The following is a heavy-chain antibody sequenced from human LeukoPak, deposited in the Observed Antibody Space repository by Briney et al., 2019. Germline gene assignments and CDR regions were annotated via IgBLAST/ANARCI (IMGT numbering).Heavy chain of an antibody. J-gene: IGHJ4*02. CDR2: MNPNSGNT. CDR3: TRALAPFGSGSYAFDC. V-gene: IGHV1-8*01. D-gene: IGHD3-10*01. CDR1: GYTFTSYD. Sequence: ASVKVSCKASGYTFTSYDINWVRQATGQGLEWMGWMNPNSGNTGYAQKFQGRVTMTRNTSISTAYMELSSLRSEDTAVYYCTRALAPFGSGSYAFDCWGQGTLVTVSS.